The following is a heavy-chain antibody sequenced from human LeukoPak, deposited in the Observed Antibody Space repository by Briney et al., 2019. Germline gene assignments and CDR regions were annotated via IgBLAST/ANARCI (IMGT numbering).Heavy chain of an antibody. CDR1: GFTFEDYA. J-gene: IGHJ6*02. D-gene: IGHD1-1*01. CDR2: ISGNSGSI. Sequence: GGSLRLSCAPSGFTFEDYAMHWVGQPPGKGLDWVSGISGNSGSIGYADSVKGRFTISRDNAKNSLYLQMNSLRAEDTALYYCAKALERGGFYYYYYGMDVWGQGTTVTVSS. V-gene: IGHV3-9*01. CDR3: AKALERGGFYYYYYGMDV.